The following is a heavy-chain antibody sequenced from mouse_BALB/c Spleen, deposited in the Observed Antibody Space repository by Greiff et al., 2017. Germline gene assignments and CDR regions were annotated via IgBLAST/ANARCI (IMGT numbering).Heavy chain of an antibody. CDR2: IYPGGGYT. D-gene: IGHD2-10*01. CDR3: ARIEMAYYGNPWFAY. V-gene: IGHV1-63*02. CDR1: GYTFTNYW. Sequence: VKLQESGAELVRPGTSVKMSCKAAGYTFTNYWIGWVKQRPGHGLEWIGDIYPGGGYTNYNEKFKGKATLTADTSSSTAYMQLSSLTSEDSAIYYCARIEMAYYGNPWFAYWGQGTLVTVSA. J-gene: IGHJ3*01.